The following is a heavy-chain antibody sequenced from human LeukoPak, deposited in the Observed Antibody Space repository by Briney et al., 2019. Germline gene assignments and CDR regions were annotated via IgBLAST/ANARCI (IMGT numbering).Heavy chain of an antibody. CDR1: GDSVTNYD. CDR2: IYARGST. V-gene: IGHV4-4*09. J-gene: IGHJ6*03. CDR3: ARWAEYQQPIPYYYMDV. D-gene: IGHD6-13*01. Sequence: SETLSLTCTVSGDSVTNYDWSWIRQAPGKGLEWIGNIYARGSTTYSPSLKSRVTTSIDTSKNHFSLRLTSVTAADAAVYYCARWAEYQQPIPYYYMDVWGKGTTVTVSS.